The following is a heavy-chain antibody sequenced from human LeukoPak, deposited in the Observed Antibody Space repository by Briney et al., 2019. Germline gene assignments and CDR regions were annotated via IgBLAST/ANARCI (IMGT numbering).Heavy chain of an antibody. D-gene: IGHD6-6*01. CDR1: GFTFSTYT. Sequence: GGSLRLSCVASGFTFSTYTMVWVRQAPGKGLEWVSSISSSSSYIFNADSVKGRFSISRDNAKNSLFLQMNTLRAEDTAVYYCARADSSIAARLSRSSIFNYYYYMDVWGKGTTVTVSS. V-gene: IGHV3-21*01. CDR3: ARADSSIAARLSRSSIFNYYYYMDV. CDR2: ISSSSSYI. J-gene: IGHJ6*03.